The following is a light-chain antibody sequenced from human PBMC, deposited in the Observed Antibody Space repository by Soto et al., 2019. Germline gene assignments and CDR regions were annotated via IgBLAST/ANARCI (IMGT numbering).Light chain of an antibody. Sequence: EVVLTPSPDTLSLSPGERATLSCRASQSISSDYLVWYQQKPGQAPRLLIYGASSRATGIPDRFSGSGSGTDFTLTINRLEPEDFAVYYCQHYGNSPPSVTFGPGTKVDIK. CDR2: GAS. J-gene: IGKJ3*01. V-gene: IGKV3-20*01. CDR1: QSISSDY. CDR3: QHYGNSPPSVT.